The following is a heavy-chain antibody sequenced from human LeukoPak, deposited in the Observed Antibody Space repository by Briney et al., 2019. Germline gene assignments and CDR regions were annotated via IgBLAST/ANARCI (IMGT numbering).Heavy chain of an antibody. V-gene: IGHV3-23*01. CDR2: IVGSGGST. Sequence: TGGSLRLSCAASGFTFSSYAMSWVRQAPGKGLEWVSTIVGSGGSTYYADSVKGRFTISGDNSKNTLYLQMNSLRAEDTAVYYCAKEEGRWLQLTYFDYWGQGTLVTVSS. CDR1: GFTFSSYA. D-gene: IGHD5-24*01. CDR3: AKEEGRWLQLTYFDY. J-gene: IGHJ4*02.